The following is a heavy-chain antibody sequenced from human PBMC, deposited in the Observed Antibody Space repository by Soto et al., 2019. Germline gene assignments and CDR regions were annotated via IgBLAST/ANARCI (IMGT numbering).Heavy chain of an antibody. CDR1: VGSFNTDA. V-gene: IGHV1-69*01. J-gene: IGHJ6*02. D-gene: IGHD6-25*01. Sequence: QVQVVQSGAEVKRPGSSVKVYCKASVGSFNTDAINWLRQAPGQGLEWLGGIIPICGRANYAHKVQGRVTITADDYTRTAYMELNSLRSEDTAVYYCATKCNDDVGYIMDVWGQWTTVTVS. CDR2: IIPICGRA. CDR3: ATKCNDDVGYIMDV.